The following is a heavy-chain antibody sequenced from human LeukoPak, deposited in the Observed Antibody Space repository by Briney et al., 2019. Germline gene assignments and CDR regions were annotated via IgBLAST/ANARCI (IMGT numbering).Heavy chain of an antibody. CDR2: IYYTGST. Sequence: SETLSLTCTVSGGSISSYYWSWIRQSPGKGLESLGYIYYTGSTNYNPSLKSRVTMSVDTSRNQFFLRLSSVTAADTAVYYCARFSEYYHSSVHYLDYWGQGTLVSVSS. CDR3: ARFSEYYHSSVHYLDY. CDR1: GGSISSYY. J-gene: IGHJ4*02. V-gene: IGHV4-59*01. D-gene: IGHD3-22*01.